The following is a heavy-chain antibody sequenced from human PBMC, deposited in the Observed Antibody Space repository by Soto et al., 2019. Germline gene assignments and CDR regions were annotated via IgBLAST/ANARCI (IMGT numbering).Heavy chain of an antibody. J-gene: IGHJ4*02. Sequence: EVQLLESGGGLVQRGGSLRLSCAASGFTFSMSAMTWVRQAPGKGLEWVSTTGLNGRTTYYADSVKGRFTVSRDNSKNTLDLHMSSLRAEDTAVYYCATVHSTSRSFDYWGQGTLVTVSS. V-gene: IGHV3-23*01. CDR1: GFTFSMSA. D-gene: IGHD6-6*01. CDR2: TGLNGRTT. CDR3: ATVHSTSRSFDY.